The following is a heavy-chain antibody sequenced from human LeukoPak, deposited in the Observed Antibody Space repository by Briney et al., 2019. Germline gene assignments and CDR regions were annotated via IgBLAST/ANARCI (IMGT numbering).Heavy chain of an antibody. D-gene: IGHD6-19*01. Sequence: SETLSLTCTVSGGSISNYYWSWIRQPPGKGLEWIGYIYYSGSTNYNPSLKSRVTISVDTSKNQFSLKLSSVTAADTAVYYCARSIAVAGTIWFDPWGQGTLVTVSS. CDR2: IYYSGST. V-gene: IGHV4-59*01. J-gene: IGHJ5*02. CDR1: GGSISNYY. CDR3: ARSIAVAGTIWFDP.